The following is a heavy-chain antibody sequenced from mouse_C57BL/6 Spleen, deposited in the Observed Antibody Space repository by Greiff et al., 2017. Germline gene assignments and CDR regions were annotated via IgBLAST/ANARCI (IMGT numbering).Heavy chain of an antibody. CDR2: IYPGAGDT. CDR1: GYAFSSSW. V-gene: IGHV1-82*01. Sequence: QVQLQQSGPELVKPGASVKISCKASGYAFSSSWMNWVKQRPGKGLEWIGRIYPGAGDTNYNGKFKGKATLTADKSSSTAYMQLSSLTSEDAAVYFCASADYYGSSYRAMDYSGQKASVTVSS. D-gene: IGHD1-1*01. J-gene: IGHJ4*01. CDR3: ASADYYGSSYRAMDY.